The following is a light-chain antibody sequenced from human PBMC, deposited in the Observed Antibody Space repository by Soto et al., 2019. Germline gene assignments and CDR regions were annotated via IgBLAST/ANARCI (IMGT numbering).Light chain of an antibody. CDR2: GAS. CDR1: QSVSSSY. V-gene: IGKV3-20*01. CDR3: QHYGSSPLT. J-gene: IGKJ4*01. Sequence: EIVLTQSPGTLSLSPGERATLSCRASQSVSSSYLAWYQQKPGQAPRPLIYGASSRATGIPDRFSGSGSGTDFTLSTSRLEPEDFAVYYCQHYGSSPLTFGGGTKVEIK.